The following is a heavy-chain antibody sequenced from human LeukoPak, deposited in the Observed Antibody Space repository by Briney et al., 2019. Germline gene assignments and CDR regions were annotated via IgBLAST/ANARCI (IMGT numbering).Heavy chain of an antibody. CDR2: INHSGST. D-gene: IGHD2-15*01. Sequence: PSETLSLTCAVYGGSFSGYYWSWIRQPPGKGLEWIGEINHSGSTNYNPSLKSRVTISVDTSKNQFSLKLSSVTAADTAVYYCARRIGYCSGGSCYGMDVWGQGTTVTVSS. J-gene: IGHJ6*02. V-gene: IGHV4-34*01. CDR3: ARRIGYCSGGSCYGMDV. CDR1: GGSFSGYY.